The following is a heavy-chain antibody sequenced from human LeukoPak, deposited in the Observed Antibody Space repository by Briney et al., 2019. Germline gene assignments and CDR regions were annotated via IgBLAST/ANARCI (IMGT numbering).Heavy chain of an antibody. D-gene: IGHD2-21*01. V-gene: IGHV3-9*01. CDR2: ISWNSDRI. CDR3: AKGDGYAPYNYGMDV. Sequence: PGRSLRLSCAASGFTFDDYVMHWVRQAPGKGLEWVSGISWNSDRIGYADSVKSRFTISRDNAKNSLYLQMNSLRAEDTALYYCAKGDGYAPYNYGMDVWGQGTTVTVSS. J-gene: IGHJ6*02. CDR1: GFTFDDYV.